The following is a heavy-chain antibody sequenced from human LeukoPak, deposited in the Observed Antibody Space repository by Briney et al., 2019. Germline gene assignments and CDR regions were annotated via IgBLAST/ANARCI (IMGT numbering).Heavy chain of an antibody. CDR3: ARGNLFDY. CDR1: GGSFSGYY. Sequence: SETLSLTCAVYGGSFSGYYWSWIRQPPGKGLEWIGEINHSRSTNYNPSLKSRVTISVDTSKNQFSLKLSSVTAADTAVYYCARGNLFDYWGQGTLVTVSS. CDR2: INHSRST. D-gene: IGHD1-14*01. J-gene: IGHJ4*02. V-gene: IGHV4-34*01.